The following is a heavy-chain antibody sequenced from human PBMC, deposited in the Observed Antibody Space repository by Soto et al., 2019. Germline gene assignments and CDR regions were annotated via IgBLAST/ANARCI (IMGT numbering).Heavy chain of an antibody. D-gene: IGHD3-22*01. CDR1: GYTFPGYY. J-gene: IGHJ3*02. CDR2: MDPHSGGT. V-gene: IGHV1-2*02. CDR3: AREKAGPFSSGYGFDI. Sequence: ASVKVSCKASGYTFPGYYIHWVRQAPGHGLEWVGWMDPHSGGTSYAENFQGRVTLTRDTSITTAYMGLSSLKSDDTAVYYCAREKAGPFSSGYGFDIWGQGTRVTVS.